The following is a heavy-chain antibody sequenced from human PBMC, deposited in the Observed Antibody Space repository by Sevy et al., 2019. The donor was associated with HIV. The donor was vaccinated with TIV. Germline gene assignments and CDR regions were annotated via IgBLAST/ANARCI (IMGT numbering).Heavy chain of an antibody. CDR2: ITWDGGRT. D-gene: IGHD3-9*01. V-gene: IGHV3-9*01. J-gene: IGHJ4*02. Sequence: GGSLRLSCTASGFKFDDYAMHWVRQPPGKGLEWVSGITWDGGRTGYADSVKGRFIISSDNTKSSLYLQMNSLRAEETALYYCEKDLRRGDILTGYLNYWGQGILVTVSS. CDR3: EKDLRRGDILTGYLNY. CDR1: GFKFDDYA.